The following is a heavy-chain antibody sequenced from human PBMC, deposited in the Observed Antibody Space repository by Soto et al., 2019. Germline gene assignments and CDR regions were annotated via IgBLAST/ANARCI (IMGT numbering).Heavy chain of an antibody. D-gene: IGHD4-4*01. J-gene: IGHJ6*02. CDR3: ASRTVHYYYGMDV. CDR2: IYHSGST. Sequence: QLQLQESGSGLVKPSQTLSLTCAVSGGSISSGGHSWSWIRQPPGKGLEWIGYIYHSGSTYYNPSLKSRVTISVDRSKNQFSLKLSSVTAADTAVYYCASRTVHYYYGMDVWGQGTTVTVSS. CDR1: GGSISSGGHS. V-gene: IGHV4-30-2*01.